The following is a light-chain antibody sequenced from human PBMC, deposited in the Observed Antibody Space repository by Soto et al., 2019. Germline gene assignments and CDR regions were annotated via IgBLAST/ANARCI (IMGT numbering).Light chain of an antibody. CDR1: QSVSRS. V-gene: IGKV3-15*01. CDR3: QQRSNWPRT. CDR2: GAS. J-gene: IGKJ1*01. Sequence: EIVMTQSPATLSVSPGERATLSCRASQSVSRSLAWYQQKPGQAPRLLIYGASTRATGVPPRFSGSGSGTDFTLTISSLEPEDFAVYYCQQRSNWPRTFGQGTKVDIK.